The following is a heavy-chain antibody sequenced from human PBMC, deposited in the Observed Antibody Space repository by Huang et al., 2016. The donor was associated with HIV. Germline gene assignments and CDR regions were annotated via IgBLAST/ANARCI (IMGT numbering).Heavy chain of an antibody. CDR2: ISYDGSNK. V-gene: IGHV3-30-3*01. Sequence: QVQLVASGGGVFQPGRSLRLSCAASRFTFSNYAMHWVRQGEGKGLEWVAVISYDGSNKYYADSVKGRFTISRDNYKNTLYLQMNSLRAEETAVYYCARDLWLRDLYYYYYMDVWGKGTTVTVSS. CDR1: RFTFSNYA. J-gene: IGHJ6*03. D-gene: IGHD5-12*01. CDR3: ARDLWLRDLYYYYYMDV.